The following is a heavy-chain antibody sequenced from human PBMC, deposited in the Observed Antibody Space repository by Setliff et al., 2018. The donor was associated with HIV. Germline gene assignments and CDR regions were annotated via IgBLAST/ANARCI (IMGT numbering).Heavy chain of an antibody. CDR2: IHYNGIT. V-gene: IGHV4-31*03. CDR1: GGSINNGAYY. CDR3: AREIVRVALDI. Sequence: SETLSLTCTVSGGSINNGAYYWSWIRHQPGRGLEWIGNIHYNGITHYNLSLKSRLSISIDTSKNPFYLQLNSVTAADTSVFYCAREIVRVALDIWGPGTAVT. D-gene: IGHD3-16*02. J-gene: IGHJ3*02.